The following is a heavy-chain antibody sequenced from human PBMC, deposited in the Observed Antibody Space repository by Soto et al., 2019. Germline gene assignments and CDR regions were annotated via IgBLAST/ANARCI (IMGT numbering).Heavy chain of an antibody. D-gene: IGHD3-22*01. V-gene: IGHV4-59*01. CDR2: IYYSGST. CDR1: GGSISSYY. CDR3: ARGHYYDSSGAPNFDY. J-gene: IGHJ4*02. Sequence: SETLSLTCTVSGGSISSYYWSWIRQPPGKGLEWIGYIYYSGSTNYNPSLKSRVTISVDTSKNQFSLKLSSVTAADTAVYYCARGHYYDSSGAPNFDYWGQGTLVTVSS.